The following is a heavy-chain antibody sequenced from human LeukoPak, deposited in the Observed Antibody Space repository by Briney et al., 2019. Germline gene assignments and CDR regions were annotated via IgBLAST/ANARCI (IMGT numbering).Heavy chain of an antibody. Sequence: ASVKVSCKASGGTFSSYAISWVRQVTGQGLEWMGWMNPNSGNRGYAQKFQGRVTMTRDTSISAAYMELSSLRSEDTAVYYCARVAGSADYWGQGTLVTVSS. V-gene: IGHV1-8*02. CDR3: ARVAGSADY. D-gene: IGHD6-19*01. CDR1: GGTFSSYA. J-gene: IGHJ4*02. CDR2: MNPNSGNR.